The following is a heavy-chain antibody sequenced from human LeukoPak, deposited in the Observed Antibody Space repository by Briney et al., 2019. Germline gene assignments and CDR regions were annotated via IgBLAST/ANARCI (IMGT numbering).Heavy chain of an antibody. Sequence: GGSLRLSCAASGFTFSSYAMSWVRQAPGKGLEWVSAISGSGGRTFYADSVKGRFTISRDNSKNTVYLQMNSLRADDTVVYYCARQAAAGLDYWGQGTLVTVSS. V-gene: IGHV3-23*01. CDR1: GFTFSSYA. D-gene: IGHD6-13*01. J-gene: IGHJ4*02. CDR3: ARQAAAGLDY. CDR2: ISGSGGRT.